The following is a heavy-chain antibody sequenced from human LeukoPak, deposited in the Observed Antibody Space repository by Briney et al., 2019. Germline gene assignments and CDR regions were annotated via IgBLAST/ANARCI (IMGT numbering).Heavy chain of an antibody. CDR3: ARGQRGYRLLPDY. Sequence: PSETLSLTCTVSGGSISSYYWSWIRQPPGKGLEWIGYIYYSGSTNYNPSLKSRVTISVDTSKNQFSLKLSSVTAADTAVYYCARGQRGYRLLPDYWGQGTLVTVSS. CDR2: IYYSGST. V-gene: IGHV4-59*01. D-gene: IGHD2-15*01. CDR1: GGSISSYY. J-gene: IGHJ4*02.